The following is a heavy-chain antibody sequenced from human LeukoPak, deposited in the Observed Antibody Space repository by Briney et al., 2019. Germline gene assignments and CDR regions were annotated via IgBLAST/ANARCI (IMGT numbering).Heavy chain of an antibody. J-gene: IGHJ6*02. CDR1: GFTVSSNY. D-gene: IGHD1-26*01. CDR3: ARGIVGATTNYYYGMDV. CDR2: IYSGGST. Sequence: PGGSLRLSCAASGFTVSSNYMSWVRQAPGKGLEWVSVIYSGGSTYYADFVKGRFTISRDNSKNTLYLQMNSLRAEDTAVYYCARGIVGATTNYYYGMDVWGQGTTVTVSS. V-gene: IGHV3-53*01.